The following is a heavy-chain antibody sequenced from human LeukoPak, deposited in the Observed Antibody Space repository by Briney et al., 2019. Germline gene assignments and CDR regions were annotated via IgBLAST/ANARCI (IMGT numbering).Heavy chain of an antibody. CDR3: ARDLDDSSGYSPGY. V-gene: IGHV1-69*01. J-gene: IGHJ4*02. CDR2: IIPIFGTA. D-gene: IGHD3-22*01. CDR1: GGTFSSYA. Sequence: GASVKVSCKASGGTFSSYAISWVRQAPGQGLEWMGGIIPIFGTANYAQKFQGSVTITADESTSTAYMELSSLRSEDTAVYYCARDLDDSSGYSPGYWGQGTLVTVSS.